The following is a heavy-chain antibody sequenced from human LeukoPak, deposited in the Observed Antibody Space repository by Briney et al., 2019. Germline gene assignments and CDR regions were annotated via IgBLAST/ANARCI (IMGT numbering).Heavy chain of an antibody. V-gene: IGHV4-34*01. D-gene: IGHD5-18*01. Sequence: SETLSLTCAVYGGSFSGYYWSWIRQPPGKGLEWIGEINHSGSTNYNPSLKSRVTISVDTSKNQFSLKLSSVTAADTAVYYCVRQSGYSYAEYDYWGQGTLVTVSP. CDR1: GGSFSGYY. CDR2: INHSGST. J-gene: IGHJ4*02. CDR3: VRQSGYSYAEYDY.